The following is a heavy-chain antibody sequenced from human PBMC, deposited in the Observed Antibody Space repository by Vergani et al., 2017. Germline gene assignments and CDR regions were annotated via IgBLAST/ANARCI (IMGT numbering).Heavy chain of an antibody. CDR2: IYYSGST. J-gene: IGHJ4*02. D-gene: IGHD3-3*01. CDR1: GGSISSYY. Sequence: QVQLPESGPGLVKPSETLSLTCTVSGGSISSYYWSWIRQSPGKGLEWIGYIYYSGSTNYNPSLKSRVTISVDTSKNQFSLKLSSVTAADTAVYYCATSEYDFWSGYYYFDYWGQGTLVTVSS. CDR3: ATSEYDFWSGYYYFDY. V-gene: IGHV4-59*01.